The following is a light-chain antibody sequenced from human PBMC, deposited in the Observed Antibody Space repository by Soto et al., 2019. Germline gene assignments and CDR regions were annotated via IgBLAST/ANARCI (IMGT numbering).Light chain of an antibody. CDR1: SNDVGGYNY. V-gene: IGLV2-14*01. J-gene: IGLJ2*01. CDR2: EVS. CDR3: QSYDRNNHAV. Sequence: QSALTQPASVSGSPGQSVTISCTGTSNDVGGYNYVSWYQQHPGKAPKLVIYEVSHRPSGISGRFSGSKSGNTASLTISGLQVDDEADYYCQSYDRNNHAVFGGGTKLTVL.